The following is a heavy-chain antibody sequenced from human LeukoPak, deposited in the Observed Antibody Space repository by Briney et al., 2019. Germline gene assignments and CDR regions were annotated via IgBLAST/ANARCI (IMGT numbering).Heavy chain of an antibody. V-gene: IGHV3-23*01. CDR2: ISGSGGST. J-gene: IGHJ4*02. Sequence: PGGSLRLSCAASGFTFSSYEMNWVRQAPGKGLEWVSAISGSGGSTYYADSVKGRFTISRDNSKNTLYLQMNSLRAEDTAVYYCAKDKYSSSWYSGRYFDYWGQGTLVTVSS. CDR1: GFTFSSYE. CDR3: AKDKYSSSWYSGRYFDY. D-gene: IGHD6-13*01.